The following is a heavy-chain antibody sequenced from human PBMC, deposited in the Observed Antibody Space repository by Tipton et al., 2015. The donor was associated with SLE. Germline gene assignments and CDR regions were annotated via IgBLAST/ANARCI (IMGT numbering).Heavy chain of an antibody. D-gene: IGHD2-15*01. Sequence: SLTCTVSGGSISSHYWSWIRQPPGKGLEWIGYIYYSGSTSYNPSLKSRVTILLDMSKNQFSLKLSSVTAADTAVYYCARGLGGSDYWGQGTLVTVSS. CDR2: IYYSGST. CDR1: GGSISSHY. V-gene: IGHV4-59*11. J-gene: IGHJ4*02. CDR3: ARGLGGSDY.